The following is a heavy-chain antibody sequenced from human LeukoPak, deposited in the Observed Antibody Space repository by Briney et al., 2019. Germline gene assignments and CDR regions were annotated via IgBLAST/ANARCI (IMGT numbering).Heavy chain of an antibody. CDR1: GFTFSTNW. V-gene: IGHV3-74*01. Sequence: GGSLRLSCAASGFTFSTNWMHWVRQAPGKGLVWVSRINSDGSSTDYADSVKGRFTISRDNAKNTLYLQMNSLRAEDTAVYYCANLPLVRGVILAVVYWGQGTLVTVSS. D-gene: IGHD3-10*01. J-gene: IGHJ4*02. CDR3: ANLPLVRGVILAVVY. CDR2: INSDGSST.